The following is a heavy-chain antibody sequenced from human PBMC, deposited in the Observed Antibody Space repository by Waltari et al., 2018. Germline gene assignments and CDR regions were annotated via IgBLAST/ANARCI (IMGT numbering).Heavy chain of an antibody. J-gene: IGHJ6*03. D-gene: IGHD6-13*01. CDR3: ARRAAIAATGPTFYMDV. V-gene: IGHV4-38-2*01. CDR1: GYSIRSGYY. CDR2: IYHSGNP. Sequence: QVQLQESGPGLVKPSETLSLTCAVSGYSIRSGYYWGWIRQPPGKGLEWIGIIYHSGNPYYNASLKSRVTISVDTSKNQFSLKVNSVTAADTAVYYCARRAAIAATGPTFYMDVWGKGTTVTVSS.